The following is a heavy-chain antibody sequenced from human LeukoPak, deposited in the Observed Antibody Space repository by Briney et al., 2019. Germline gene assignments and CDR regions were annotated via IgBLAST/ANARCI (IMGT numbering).Heavy chain of an antibody. Sequence: PSETLSLTCTVSGGSISSSSYYWGWIRQPPGKGLEWIGSIYYSGSTYYNPSLKSRVTISLATSKNEFSLKLTSVTVSDTGVYYCARLSDDVLTGYYSALDYWGQGILVTVSS. CDR1: GGSISSSSYY. V-gene: IGHV4-39*07. CDR3: ARLSDDVLTGYYSALDY. J-gene: IGHJ4*02. D-gene: IGHD3-9*01. CDR2: IYYSGST.